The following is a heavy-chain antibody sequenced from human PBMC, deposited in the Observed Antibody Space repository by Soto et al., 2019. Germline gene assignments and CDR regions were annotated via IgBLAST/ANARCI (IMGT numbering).Heavy chain of an antibody. D-gene: IGHD3-10*01. CDR1: GGSFSGYY. CDR3: ARHSGRWLQLFDY. Sequence: SETLSLTCAVYGGSFSGYYWSWIRQPPGKGMEWIGEINHSGSTNYNPSIKSQVTISLDTSKTKVPLKLNAVTAADTAVYYCARHSGRWLQLFDYWGQGALVTVSS. CDR2: INHSGST. J-gene: IGHJ4*02. V-gene: IGHV4-34*01.